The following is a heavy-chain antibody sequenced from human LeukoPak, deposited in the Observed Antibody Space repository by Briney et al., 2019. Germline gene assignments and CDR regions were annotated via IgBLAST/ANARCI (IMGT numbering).Heavy chain of an antibody. CDR2: SNHFGST. Sequence: PSETLSLTCAVSGESFSGYFWTWIRQPPGKGLEWIGESNHFGSTDYNPSLKSRVTISVDTSKKQFSLSVRSVTDADTAVYFCARGRLQLWSFPLPYNHYAIDVWGQGTTVTVSS. V-gene: IGHV4-34*01. CDR3: ARGRLQLWSFPLPYNHYAIDV. CDR1: GESFSGYF. J-gene: IGHJ6*02. D-gene: IGHD5-18*01.